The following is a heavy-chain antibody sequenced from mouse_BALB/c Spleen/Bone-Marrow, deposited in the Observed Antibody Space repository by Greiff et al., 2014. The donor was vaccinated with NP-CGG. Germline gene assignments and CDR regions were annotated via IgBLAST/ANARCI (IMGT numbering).Heavy chain of an antibody. Sequence: QVQLQQSGAELARPGASVKLSCKASGYTFTSYWMQWVKQRPGQGLEWIGAIYPGDGDTRYTQKFKGKATLTADKSSSTAYMQLSSVASEDSAVYYCARSKTTATAMDYWGQGTSVTVSS. CDR3: ARSKTTATAMDY. J-gene: IGHJ4*01. CDR2: IYPGDGDT. V-gene: IGHV1-87*01. CDR1: GYTFTSYW. D-gene: IGHD1-2*01.